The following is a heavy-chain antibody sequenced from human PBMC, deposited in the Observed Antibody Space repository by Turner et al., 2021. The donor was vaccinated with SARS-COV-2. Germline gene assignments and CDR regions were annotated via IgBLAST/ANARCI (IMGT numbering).Heavy chain of an antibody. CDR1: GGSISSSSYY. CDR2: IYYSGST. V-gene: IGHV4-39*01. D-gene: IGHD1-26*01. Sequence: QLQLPESGPGLVKPSETLSLPCTFSGGSISSSSYYWGWIRQPPGKGLEWIGSIYYSGSTYYNPSLKSRVTISVDTSKNQLSLKLSSVTAADTAVYYCAGEVVVLTTTHYGMDVWGQGTTVTVSS. J-gene: IGHJ6*02. CDR3: AGEVVVLTTTHYGMDV.